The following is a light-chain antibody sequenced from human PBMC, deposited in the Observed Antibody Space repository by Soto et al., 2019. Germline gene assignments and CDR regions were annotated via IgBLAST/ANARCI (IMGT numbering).Light chain of an antibody. J-gene: IGKJ1*01. CDR3: QQYGSSPWT. CDR1: QSVSSSH. V-gene: IGKV3-20*01. CDR2: GAS. Sequence: EIVLTQSPGTLSLSPGERATLSCRASQSVSSSHLAWYQQKPGQAPRLLIYGASSGATGIPDRFSGSGSGTDFTLTIDRLEPEDFAVYYCQQYGSSPWTFGQGTKVEIK.